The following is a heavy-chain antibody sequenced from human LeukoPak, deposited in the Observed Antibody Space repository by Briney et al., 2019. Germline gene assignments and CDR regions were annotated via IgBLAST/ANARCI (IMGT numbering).Heavy chain of an antibody. D-gene: IGHD3-3*01. Sequence: GASVKVSCKASGYTFTGYYMHWVRQAPGQGLEWMGWINPNSGGTNYAQKFQGRVTMTRNTSISTAYMELSSLRSEDTAVYYCARVRSYDFWSGYYRPGYYYYGMDVWGQGTTVTVSS. CDR2: INPNSGGT. CDR3: ARVRSYDFWSGYYRPGYYYYGMDV. V-gene: IGHV1-2*02. J-gene: IGHJ6*02. CDR1: GYTFTGYY.